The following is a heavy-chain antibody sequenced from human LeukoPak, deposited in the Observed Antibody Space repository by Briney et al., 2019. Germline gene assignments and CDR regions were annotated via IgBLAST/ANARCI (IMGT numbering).Heavy chain of an antibody. D-gene: IGHD6-13*01. CDR1: GGSFSGYY. CDR3: ATTVAAADYWYFDL. J-gene: IGHJ2*01. V-gene: IGHV4-34*01. Sequence: PSETLSLTCAVYGGSFSGYYWSWIRQPPGKGLEWIGEINHSGSTNYNPSLKSRVTISVDTSKNQFSLKLSSVTAADTAVYYCATTVAAADYWYFDLWGRAPWSLSPQ. CDR2: INHSGST.